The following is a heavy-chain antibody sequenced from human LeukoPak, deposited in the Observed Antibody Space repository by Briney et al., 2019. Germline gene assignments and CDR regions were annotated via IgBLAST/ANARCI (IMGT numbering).Heavy chain of an antibody. J-gene: IGHJ4*02. V-gene: IGHV3-48*03. CDR3: AGELGYCSGGDY. D-gene: IGHD2-15*01. CDR2: ISDSGTTI. Sequence: GGSLRLSCSAPGFTFSNYEMNWVRQAPGKGLEWISYISDSGTTIYYADSVKGRFTISRDNAKNSLYLQMDSLRAEDTAVYYCAGELGYCSGGDYWGQGTLVTVSS. CDR1: GFTFSNYE.